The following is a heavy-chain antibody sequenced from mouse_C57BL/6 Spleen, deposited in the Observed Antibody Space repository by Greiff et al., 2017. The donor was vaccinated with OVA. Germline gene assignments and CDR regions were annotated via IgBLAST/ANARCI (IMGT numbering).Heavy chain of an antibody. CDR2: ISSGGSYT. CDR3: ARQGEGTWFAY. CDR1: GFTFSSYG. J-gene: IGHJ3*01. V-gene: IGHV5-6*01. Sequence: EVKLVESGGDLVKPGGSLKLSCAASGFTFSSYGLSWVRQTPDKRLEWVATISSGGSYTYYPDSVKGRFTISRDNAKNTLYLQMSSLKSEDTAMYYCARQGEGTWFAYWGQGTLVTVSA.